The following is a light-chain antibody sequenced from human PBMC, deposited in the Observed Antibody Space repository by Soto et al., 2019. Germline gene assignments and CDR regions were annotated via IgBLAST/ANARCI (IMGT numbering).Light chain of an antibody. CDR2: GAS. Sequence: EIVMTQSPATLSVSPGERATLSCRASQSVSNNFAWYQQKPGQAPRLLLFGASTRATGIPARFSGRGSGTDFTLPICSLLSEGFAVYYCHQYNTWSPLTFGGGTKVHTK. CDR3: HQYNTWSPLT. J-gene: IGKJ4*01. CDR1: QSVSNN. V-gene: IGKV3-15*01.